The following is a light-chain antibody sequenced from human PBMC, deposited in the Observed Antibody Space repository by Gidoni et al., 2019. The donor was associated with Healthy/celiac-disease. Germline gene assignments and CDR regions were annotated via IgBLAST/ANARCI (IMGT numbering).Light chain of an antibody. CDR3: QSADSSGTYSVV. J-gene: IGLJ2*01. CDR1: AFPKQY. V-gene: IGLV3-25*02. CDR2: QDS. Sequence: SYALTHPPSLSVSPGQTSRITCSADAFPKQYAYWYQQKPGQAPVQVIYQDSERPSGSPERFSGSSSGRTVTLTISGVQAEEEDDDYCQSADSSGTYSVVFGGGTKLTVL.